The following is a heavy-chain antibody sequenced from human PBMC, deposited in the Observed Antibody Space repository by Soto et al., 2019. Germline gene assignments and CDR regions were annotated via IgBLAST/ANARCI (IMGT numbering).Heavy chain of an antibody. D-gene: IGHD6-13*01. CDR1: GGSISSGGYS. V-gene: IGHV4-30-2*01. CDR3: ARDSSRDYGMDV. J-gene: IGHJ6*02. Sequence: SETLSLTCAVSGGSISSGGYSWNWIRQPPGKGLEWIGYIYHSGSTYYNPSLKSRVTVSVDKSKNQFSLKLSSVTAADTAVYYCARDSSRDYGMDVWGQGTTVTVSS. CDR2: IYHSGST.